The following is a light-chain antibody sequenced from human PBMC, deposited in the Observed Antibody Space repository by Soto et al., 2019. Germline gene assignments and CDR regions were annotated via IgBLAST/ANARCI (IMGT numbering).Light chain of an antibody. Sequence: EIVMTQSPATLSVSPGERATLSCRASQSVSSNLAWYQQKPGQAPRLLIYGASTRATGIPARFSGSGSGTEFTLTISSLQSEDFAVYYCQQYNNWPGTLVQGTKVAIK. CDR2: GAS. V-gene: IGKV3-15*01. J-gene: IGKJ1*01. CDR1: QSVSSN. CDR3: QQYNNWPGT.